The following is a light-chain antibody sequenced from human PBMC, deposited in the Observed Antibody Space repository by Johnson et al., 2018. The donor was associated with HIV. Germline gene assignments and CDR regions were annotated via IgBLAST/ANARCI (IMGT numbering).Light chain of an antibody. Sequence: QSVLTQPPSVSAAPGQKVTISCSGSSSNIGNNYVSWYQQLPGTAPKLLIYENNKRPSGIPDRFSGSKSGTSATLGITGLQTGDEAADYCGTWDSRLSVGGVFGTGTKVTVL. CDR3: GTWDSRLSVGGV. V-gene: IGLV1-51*01. CDR1: SSNIGNNY. J-gene: IGLJ1*01. CDR2: ENN.